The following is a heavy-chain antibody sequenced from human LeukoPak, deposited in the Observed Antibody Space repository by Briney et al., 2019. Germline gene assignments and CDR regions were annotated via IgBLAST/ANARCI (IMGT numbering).Heavy chain of an antibody. D-gene: IGHD1-26*01. CDR3: AKDIRGRWELLFPLDY. J-gene: IGHJ4*02. CDR2: ISWNSGSI. Sequence: GRSLRLSCAASGFTFDDYDMHWVRQAPGKGLEWVSGISWNSGSIGYADSVKGRFTISRDNAKNSLYLQMNSLRAEDTALYYCAKDIRGRWELLFPLDYWGQGTLVTVSS. V-gene: IGHV3-9*01. CDR1: GFTFDDYD.